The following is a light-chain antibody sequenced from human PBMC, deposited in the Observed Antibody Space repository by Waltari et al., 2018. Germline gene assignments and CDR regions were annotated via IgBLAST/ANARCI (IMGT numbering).Light chain of an antibody. CDR1: QSLNTY. Sequence: IQMTHSPPSLSASVGYTVTITCRASQSLNTYLNWYQQKPGKAPKLLIYDVSSLQSGVPSRFSGSGSGTDFTLTISSLQPEDFATYYCQQSYSTPRTFGHGTKVEI. CDR2: DVS. CDR3: QQSYSTPRT. V-gene: IGKV1-39*01. J-gene: IGKJ1*01.